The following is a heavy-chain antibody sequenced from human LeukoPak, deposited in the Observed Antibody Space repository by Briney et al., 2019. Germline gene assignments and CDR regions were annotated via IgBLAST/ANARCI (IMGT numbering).Heavy chain of an antibody. Sequence: GGSLRLSCAASGFTFRSFAMHWGRQAPGKGLEWVAVISYDGSRKDYADSAKGRFTISRDNSKNALYLEMNSLTTEDTAVYYCATAPLYSSSWYFRGYFDDWGQGTLVTVSS. V-gene: IGHV3-30*04. CDR2: ISYDGSRK. D-gene: IGHD6-13*01. CDR1: GFTFRSFA. CDR3: ATAPLYSSSWYFRGYFDD. J-gene: IGHJ4*02.